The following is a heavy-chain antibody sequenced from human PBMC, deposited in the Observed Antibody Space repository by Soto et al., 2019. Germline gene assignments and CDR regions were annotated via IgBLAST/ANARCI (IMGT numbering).Heavy chain of an antibody. CDR2: VSASGLNT. D-gene: IGHD3-22*01. CDR3: AKKGYYDTSGYPIRYFDY. V-gene: IGHV3-23*01. CDR1: GFTFSTYA. J-gene: IGHJ4*02. Sequence: PGGSLRLSCAASGFTFSTYAMAWVRQAPGKGLEWVSGVSASGLNTDYADPVKGRFTISRDNSKNTLYLQMNSLRAEDTAVYYCAKKGYYDTSGYPIRYFDYWGQGTLVTVSS.